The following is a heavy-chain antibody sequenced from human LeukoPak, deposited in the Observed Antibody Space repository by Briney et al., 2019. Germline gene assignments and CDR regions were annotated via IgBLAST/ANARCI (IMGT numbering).Heavy chain of an antibody. J-gene: IGHJ5*02. CDR2: ITGGGLST. V-gene: IGHV3-23*01. Sequence: PGGSLRLSCAASGFTFTSYAMSWVRQAPGKGLEWVSAITGGGLSTYYADSVKGRFTISRDNSKTTLFLQLNSLRAEDTAVYYCAKIDSSSLGPQGSWGQGTLVTVSS. D-gene: IGHD7-27*01. CDR3: AKIDSSSLGPQGS. CDR1: GFTFTSYA.